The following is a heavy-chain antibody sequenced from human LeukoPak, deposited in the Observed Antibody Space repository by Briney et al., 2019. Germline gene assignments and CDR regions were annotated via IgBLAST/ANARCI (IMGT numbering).Heavy chain of an antibody. V-gene: IGHV3-7*01. CDR2: IKGDESAK. J-gene: IGHJ4*02. CDR1: GFTFSTYW. CDR3: ARAVVGSLDY. D-gene: IGHD1-26*01. Sequence: PGGSLRLSCAASGFTFSTYWMAWVRQAPGKGLEWVANIKGDESAKHQADSVKGRFTICRDNLQNSVYLQMSSLRGEDTAVYYCARAVVGSLDYWGQGTLVTVSS.